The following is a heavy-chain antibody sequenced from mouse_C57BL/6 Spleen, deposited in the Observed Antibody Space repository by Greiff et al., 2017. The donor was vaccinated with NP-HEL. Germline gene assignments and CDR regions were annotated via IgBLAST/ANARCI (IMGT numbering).Heavy chain of an antibody. Sequence: QVQLQQPGAELVRPGSSVKLSCKASGYTFTSYWMHWVKQRPIQGLEWIGNIDPSDSETHYNQKFKDKATLTVDKSSSTAYMQLRSLTSEDSAVYYCARSESNSFAYWGQGTLVTVSA. D-gene: IGHD2-5*01. J-gene: IGHJ3*01. CDR3: ARSESNSFAY. CDR2: IDPSDSET. V-gene: IGHV1-52*01. CDR1: GYTFTSYW.